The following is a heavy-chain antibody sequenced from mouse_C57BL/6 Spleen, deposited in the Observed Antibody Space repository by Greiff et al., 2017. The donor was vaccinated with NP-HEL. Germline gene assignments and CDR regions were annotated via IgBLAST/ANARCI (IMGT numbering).Heavy chain of an antibody. CDR1: GYAFSSYW. J-gene: IGHJ3*01. V-gene: IGHV1-80*01. CDR2: IYPGDGDT. Sequence: QVQLQQSGAELVKPGASVKISCKASGYAFSSYWMNWVKQRPGKGLEWIGQIYPGDGDTNYNGKFKGKATLTADKSSSTAYMQLSSLTSEDSAVYFCARGWDTTVVGAYWGQGTLVTVSA. D-gene: IGHD1-1*01. CDR3: ARGWDTTVVGAY.